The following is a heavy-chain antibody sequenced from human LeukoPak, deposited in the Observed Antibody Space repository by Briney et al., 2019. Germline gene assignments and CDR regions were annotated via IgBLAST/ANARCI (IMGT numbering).Heavy chain of an antibody. J-gene: IGHJ1*01. CDR2: IFPIFGTA. Sequence: ASVTVSCMASGGTFSHYAISWVRQAPGQGLEWMGAIFPIFGTANYAQKFQGRVTLTADESTSTAYMELSSLRSEDTAVYYCARILSSSWYEYFHHWGQGTLVTVSS. CDR3: ARILSSSWYEYFHH. V-gene: IGHV1-69*01. D-gene: IGHD6-19*01. CDR1: GGTFSHYA.